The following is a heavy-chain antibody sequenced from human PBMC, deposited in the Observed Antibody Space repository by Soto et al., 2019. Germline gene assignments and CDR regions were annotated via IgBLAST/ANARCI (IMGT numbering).Heavy chain of an antibody. CDR1: GFTVSSNY. D-gene: IGHD1-20*01. V-gene: IGHV3-53*01. CDR2: IYSGGST. J-gene: IGHJ6*02. CDR3: ARDPPITSDFGLDV. Sequence: GGSLRLSCAASGFTVSSNYMSWVRQAPGKGLGWVSVIYSGGSTYYADSVKGRFTISRDNSKNTLYLQMNSLRADDTAVYYCARDPPITSDFGLDVWGQGTTVTVSS.